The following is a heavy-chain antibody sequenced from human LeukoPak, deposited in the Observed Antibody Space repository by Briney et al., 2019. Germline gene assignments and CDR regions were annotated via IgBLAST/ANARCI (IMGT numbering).Heavy chain of an antibody. Sequence: PGGSLRLSCAASGFTFSSYAMSWVRQAPGKGLEWVSVISGGTGSTYYADSVKGRFTISRDNAKNSLYLQMNSLRAEDTAVYYCAELGITMIGGVWGKGTTVTISS. J-gene: IGHJ6*04. V-gene: IGHV3-23*01. CDR2: ISGGTGST. CDR3: AELGITMIGGV. D-gene: IGHD3-10*02. CDR1: GFTFSSYA.